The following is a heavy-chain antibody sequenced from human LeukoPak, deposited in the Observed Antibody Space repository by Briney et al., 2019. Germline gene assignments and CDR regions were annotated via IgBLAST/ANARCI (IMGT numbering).Heavy chain of an antibody. CDR1: GGSISSGGYY. Sequence: SQTLSLTCTVSGGSISSGGYYWRWIRQHPGKGLEWIGYIYYSGSTYYNPSLRSRVTISVDMSKNSFSLKLNSVTAADTAVYYCARFYGGNSGMLPRATFDIWGQGTMVTVSS. J-gene: IGHJ3*02. V-gene: IGHV4-31*03. D-gene: IGHD4-23*01. CDR2: IYYSGST. CDR3: ARFYGGNSGMLPRATFDI.